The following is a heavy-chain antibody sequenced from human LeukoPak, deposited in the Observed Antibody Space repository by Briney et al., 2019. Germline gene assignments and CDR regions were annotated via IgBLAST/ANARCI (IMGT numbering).Heavy chain of an antibody. V-gene: IGHV4-61*01. D-gene: IGHD1-26*01. CDR3: ARSLGWDSGAFNI. CDR1: GGSVSSGSYY. CDR2: IYYSGST. J-gene: IGHJ3*02. Sequence: SETLSLTCTVSGGSVSSGSYYWSWIRQPPGKGLEWTGYIYYSGSTNYNPSLKSRVTISVDTSKNQFSLKLSSVTAADTAVYYCARSLGWDSGAFNIWGQGTMVTASS.